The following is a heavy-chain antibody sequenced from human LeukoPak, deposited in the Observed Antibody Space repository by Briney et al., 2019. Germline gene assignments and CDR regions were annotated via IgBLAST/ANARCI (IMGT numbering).Heavy chain of an antibody. Sequence: GGSLRLSCTASGFAFDEHGMSWVRQVPGKGLEGVSGMNWSAGSPGYADPLRERFTITRDNAKNSMYLQMDSLRAEDTALYYCARAPITSPFYFDYWGQGTLVTVSS. V-gene: IGHV3-20*04. CDR1: GFAFDEHG. D-gene: IGHD2-2*01. CDR3: ARAPITSPFYFDY. J-gene: IGHJ4*02. CDR2: MNWSAGSP.